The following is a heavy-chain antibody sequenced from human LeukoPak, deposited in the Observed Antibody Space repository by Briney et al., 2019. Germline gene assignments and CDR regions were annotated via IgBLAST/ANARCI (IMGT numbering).Heavy chain of an antibody. CDR2: IYSGGRT. D-gene: IGHD6-13*01. J-gene: IGHJ4*02. CDR1: VFTYTNYA. Sequence: GGSLRLSCEASVFTYTNYAVSWVRQAPGKGLEWVSVIYSGGRTYYAASVKGRFTISRDNSKNTLNPQMNSLRAEDTAVFYCARMISAAGTTGGDYFDYWGQGALVTVSS. V-gene: IGHV3-23*05. CDR3: ARMISAAGTTGGDYFDY.